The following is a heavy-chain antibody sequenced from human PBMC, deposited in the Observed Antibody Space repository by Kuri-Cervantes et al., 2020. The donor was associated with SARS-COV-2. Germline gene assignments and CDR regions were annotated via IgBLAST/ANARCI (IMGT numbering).Heavy chain of an antibody. Sequence: ASVKVSCKAPESTFPNYDMNWVWQATGQGLERMGMVKTNSGNTLYAKIFQGRVTMTRDTSTSTVYMELSSLTSEDTAIYYCYCAPKEGFDSWGQGTLVTVSS. V-gene: IGHV1-8*01. CDR3: YCAPKEGFDS. D-gene: IGHD2-21*01. CDR1: ESTFPNYD. CDR2: VKTNSGNT. J-gene: IGHJ4*02.